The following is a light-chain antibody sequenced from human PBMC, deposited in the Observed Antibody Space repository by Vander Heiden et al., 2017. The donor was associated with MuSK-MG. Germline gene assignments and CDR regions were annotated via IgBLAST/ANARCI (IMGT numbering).Light chain of an antibody. CDR3: QQYNNWPLHT. CDR2: GAS. J-gene: IGKJ2*01. V-gene: IGKV3-15*01. Sequence: EIVMTQSPATLSVSPGERAKLSCRASQSVSRNLAWYQQKPGQAPRLLIYGASTRATGIPARFSGSGSGTEFTLTISSLQSEDFAVYYCQQYNNWPLHTFGQGTKVEIK. CDR1: QSVSRN.